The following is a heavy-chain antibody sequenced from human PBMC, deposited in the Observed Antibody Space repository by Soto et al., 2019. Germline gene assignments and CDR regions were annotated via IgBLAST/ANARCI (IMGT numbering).Heavy chain of an antibody. CDR2: IYYSGST. Sequence: PSETLSLTCTVSGGSISSYYWSWIRQPPGKGLEWIGYIYYSGSTNCNPSLKSRVTISVDTSKNQFSLKLSSVTAADTAVYYCASFLGEIGGPDYWGQGTLVTVSS. CDR3: ASFLGEIGGPDY. D-gene: IGHD3-16*01. CDR1: GGSISSYY. J-gene: IGHJ4*02. V-gene: IGHV4-59*01.